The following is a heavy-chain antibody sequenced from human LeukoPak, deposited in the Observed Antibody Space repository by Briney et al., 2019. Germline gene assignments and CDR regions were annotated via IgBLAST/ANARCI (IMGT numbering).Heavy chain of an antibody. J-gene: IGHJ4*02. CDR1: GFTVSSSY. CDR2: ILYDGSDS. Sequence: GGSLRLSCAASGFTVSSSYMYWVRQAPGKGLEWVGVILYDGSDSYYTDSVKGRFTLSRDNSKNTLYLQMNSLRAEDTAVYFCARDRDSSSHYFDYWGQGALVTVSS. D-gene: IGHD6-6*01. V-gene: IGHV3-30*03. CDR3: ARDRDSSSHYFDY.